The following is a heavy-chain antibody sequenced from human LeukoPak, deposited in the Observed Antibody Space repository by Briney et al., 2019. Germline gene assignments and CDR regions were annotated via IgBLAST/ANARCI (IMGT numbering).Heavy chain of an antibody. D-gene: IGHD3-10*01. CDR2: IKQDGSDK. V-gene: IGHV3-7*05. CDR3: AEVESSYCRI. J-gene: IGHJ4*01. CDR1: GFTFSSYW. Sequence: GGSLRLSCAASGFTFSSYWMSWVRQVPGKGLEWVANIKQDGSDKYYVDSVKGRFTISRDNSKNSMYLQMSSLRAEDTAIYYCAEVESSYCRIWGQGTLVTVSS.